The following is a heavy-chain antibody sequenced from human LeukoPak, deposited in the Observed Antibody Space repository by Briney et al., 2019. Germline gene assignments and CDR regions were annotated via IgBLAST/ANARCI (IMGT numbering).Heavy chain of an antibody. CDR1: GDSVSSNSAA. Sequence: PQTLSLTCAISGDSVSSNSAAWNWIRQSPSRGLEWLGRTYYRSKWYYDYAVAVKSRISINPDTSKNQFPLQLSSVTPEDTAVYYCARDPVGGSTIFDYWGQGTLVTVSS. CDR2: TYYRSKWYY. J-gene: IGHJ4*02. D-gene: IGHD1-26*01. CDR3: ARDPVGGSTIFDY. V-gene: IGHV6-1*01.